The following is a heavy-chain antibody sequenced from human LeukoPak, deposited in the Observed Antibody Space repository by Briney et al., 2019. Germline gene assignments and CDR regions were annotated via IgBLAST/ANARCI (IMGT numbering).Heavy chain of an antibody. Sequence: GGSLRLSCAASGFTFSDYWMHWIRQVPGKGLVWVSHIKYDGSATNYADSVKGRFTISRDNAKNTLYLQMNSLRAEDTAVYYCVSGSLQSGYNFDYWGQGALVTVSS. CDR1: GFTFSDYW. CDR2: IKYDGSAT. J-gene: IGHJ4*02. CDR3: VSGSLQSGYNFDY. V-gene: IGHV3-74*01. D-gene: IGHD3-3*01.